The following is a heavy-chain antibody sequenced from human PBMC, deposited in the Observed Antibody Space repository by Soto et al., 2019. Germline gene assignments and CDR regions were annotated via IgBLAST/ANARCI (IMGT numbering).Heavy chain of an antibody. CDR2: INPNSGGT. Sequence: ASVKVSCKASGYTFTGYYMHWVRQAPGQGLEWMGWINPNSGGTNYAQKFQGRVTMTRDTSISTAYMELSRLRSDDTAVYYCARDLGYCSSTSCLVNWFDPWGQGTLVTSPQ. D-gene: IGHD2-2*01. CDR1: GYTFTGYY. J-gene: IGHJ5*02. V-gene: IGHV1-2*02. CDR3: ARDLGYCSSTSCLVNWFDP.